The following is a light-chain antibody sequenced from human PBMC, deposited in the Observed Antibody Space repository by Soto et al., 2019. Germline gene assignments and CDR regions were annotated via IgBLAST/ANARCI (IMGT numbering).Light chain of an antibody. V-gene: IGKV3D-11*01. Sequence: EIVLTQSPATLSLSPGGRATLSCRASQGVSSYLAWYQQKPGQAPRLLIYDASNRATGIPARFSGSGPGTDFTLTISSLEPEDFAVYYCQQRSNCFTFGQGTRLEIK. J-gene: IGKJ5*01. CDR1: QGVSSY. CDR3: QQRSNCFT. CDR2: DAS.